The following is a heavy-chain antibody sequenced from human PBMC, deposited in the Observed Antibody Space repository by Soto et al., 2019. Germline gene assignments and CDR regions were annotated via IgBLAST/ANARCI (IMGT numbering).Heavy chain of an antibody. V-gene: IGHV3-48*02. Sequence: EVQLVESGGGSVQPGGSLRLSCAASEFTFSSDHMNWVRQAPGKGLEWISYISSSSSDIYYADSVKGRFTISRDNAKKSLYLQMNRLRNEDTVVYYCAGGRITLRTWGQGTPVTVSS. CDR3: AGGRITLRT. J-gene: IGHJ5*02. CDR2: ISSSSSDI. CDR1: EFTFSSDH. D-gene: IGHD3-22*01.